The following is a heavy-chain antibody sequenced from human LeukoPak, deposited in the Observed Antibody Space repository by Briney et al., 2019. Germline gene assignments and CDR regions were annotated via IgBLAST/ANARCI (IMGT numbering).Heavy chain of an antibody. Sequence: GGSLRLSCTASGSTFGDYAISWFRQAPGKGLEWVGVIRSNSYGGSAKYVASVKGRFTISKDDPKSIAYLQMDSLRTEDTAVYYCARGSTSWYEWYFDLWGRGTLVTVSS. CDR1: GSTFGDYA. D-gene: IGHD6-13*01. CDR2: IRSNSYGGSA. CDR3: ARGSTSWYEWYFDL. V-gene: IGHV3-49*03. J-gene: IGHJ2*01.